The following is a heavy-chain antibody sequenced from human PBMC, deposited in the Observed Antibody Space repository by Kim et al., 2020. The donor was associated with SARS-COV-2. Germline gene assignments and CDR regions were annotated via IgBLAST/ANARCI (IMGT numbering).Heavy chain of an antibody. V-gene: IGHV3-11*05. CDR2: ISSTSTYT. J-gene: IGHJ4*02. CDR1: GFTFSDYY. D-gene: IGHD3-10*01. CDR3: ARGGLVGWTYFDS. Sequence: GGSLRLSCAASGFTFSDYYVTWIRQAPGKGLEWVSYISSTSTYTNYADSVRGRFTISRDKSKNSLYLQMHSLRAEDTAVYYCARGGLVGWTYFDSWGQGTLVTVSS.